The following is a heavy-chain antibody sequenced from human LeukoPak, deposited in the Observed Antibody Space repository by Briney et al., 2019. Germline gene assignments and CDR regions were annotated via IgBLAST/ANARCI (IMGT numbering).Heavy chain of an antibody. J-gene: IGHJ4*02. V-gene: IGHV1-8*01. CDR2: MNPNSGNT. D-gene: IGHD6-13*01. CDR3: ARPYSSTCYLPHLPVGY. Sequence: ASVKVSCKASGYTFISYDINWVRQATGQGLEWMGWMNPNSGNTSYAQKFQGRVTMTRNTSISTAYMELSSLRSEDTAVYYCARPYSSTCYLPHLPVGYWGQGNLVTVSS. CDR1: GYTFISYD.